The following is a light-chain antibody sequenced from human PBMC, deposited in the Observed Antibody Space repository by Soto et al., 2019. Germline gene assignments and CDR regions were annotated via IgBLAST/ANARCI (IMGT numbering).Light chain of an antibody. CDR1: QSVSSSY. Sequence: EIVLTQSPGTLSLSPGERATLSCRASQSVSSSYLAWYQQKPGQAPRLLIYGASSRATGIPDRFSGSGSGTDFTLTISRLEPEESAVYYCQQYGSSSYTFGQGTKLDIK. CDR2: GAS. J-gene: IGKJ2*01. CDR3: QQYGSSSYT. V-gene: IGKV3-20*01.